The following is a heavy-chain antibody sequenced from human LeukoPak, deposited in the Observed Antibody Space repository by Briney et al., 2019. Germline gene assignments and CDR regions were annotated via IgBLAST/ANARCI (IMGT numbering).Heavy chain of an antibody. CDR2: INHSGST. CDR3: ARRGSSSWYSYWVSHFDL. Sequence: SETLSLTCAVYGGSFSGYYWSWIRQPPGKGLEWIGEINHSGSTNDNPSLKSRVTISVDTSKNQFSLKLSSVTAADTAVYYCARRGSSSWYSYWVSHFDLWGRGTLVTVSS. V-gene: IGHV4-34*01. J-gene: IGHJ2*01. CDR1: GGSFSGYY. D-gene: IGHD6-13*01.